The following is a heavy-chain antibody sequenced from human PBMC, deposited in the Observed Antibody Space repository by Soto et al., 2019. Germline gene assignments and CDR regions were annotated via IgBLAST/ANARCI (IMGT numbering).Heavy chain of an antibody. D-gene: IGHD3-3*01. CDR2: INPSGGST. CDR1: GYTFTSYY. CDR3: ASSYDFWSGPNDAFDI. V-gene: IGHV1-46*01. Sequence: ASVKVSCKASGYTFTSYYMHWVRQAPGQVLEWIGIINPSGGSTSYAQKFQGRVTMTRDTSTSTVYMELSILRSEDTAVYYCASSYDFWSGPNDAFDIWGQGTMVTVSS. J-gene: IGHJ3*02.